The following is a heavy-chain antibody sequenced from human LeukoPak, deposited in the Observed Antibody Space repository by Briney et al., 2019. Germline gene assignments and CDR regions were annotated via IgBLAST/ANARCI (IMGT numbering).Heavy chain of an antibody. CDR2: FYNSGRS. CDR3: VRASVESGGAFDI. Sequence: SETLSLTCTVSDDSISDYYRGWIRQPPGKGLEWIGYFYNSGRSTYNPSLKSRVTISADTSKNHFSLKLNSVTTADTAVYYCVRASVESGGAFDIWGQGTMVTVSS. CDR1: DDSISDYY. J-gene: IGHJ3*02. D-gene: IGHD2-15*01. V-gene: IGHV4-59*01.